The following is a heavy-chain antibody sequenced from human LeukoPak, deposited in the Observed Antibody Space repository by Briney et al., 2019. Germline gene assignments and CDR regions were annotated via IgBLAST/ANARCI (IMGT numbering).Heavy chain of an antibody. CDR2: IYWDDDK. CDR3: AHYFESGGPDLKFHH. V-gene: IGHV2-5*02. J-gene: IGHJ1*01. CDR1: GFSLSTSGVG. Sequence: SGPTLVNHTQTLTLTCTFSGFSLSTSGVGVGWIRQPPGKALEWHALIYWDDDKRYSPSLKSRLTVTKGTSKNQVVLTMTNMDPVDTATYYCAHYFESGGPDLKFHHWGQGTLVTVSS. D-gene: IGHD2-15*01.